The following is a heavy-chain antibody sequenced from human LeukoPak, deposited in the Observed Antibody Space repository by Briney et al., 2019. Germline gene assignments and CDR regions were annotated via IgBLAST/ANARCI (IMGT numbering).Heavy chain of an antibody. V-gene: IGHV1-46*01. CDR2: INPSGDRT. CDR3: ARDRPNWAFDI. J-gene: IGHJ3*02. CDR1: GYTFTGYY. Sequence: ASVKVSCKASGYTFTGYYMHWVRQAPGQGLEWMGIINPSGDRTSYAQKFQGRVTMTRDMSTSTVYMELSSLRSDDTAVYYCARDRPNWAFDIWGQGTMVTVSS.